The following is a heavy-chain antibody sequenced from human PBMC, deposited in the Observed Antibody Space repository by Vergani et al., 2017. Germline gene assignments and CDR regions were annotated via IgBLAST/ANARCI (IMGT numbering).Heavy chain of an antibody. CDR2: ISWNSGSI. Sequence: EVHLVESGGGLVQPGGSLRLSCAASGFTFDDYAMHWVRQAPGKGLEWVSGISWNSGSIGYADSVKGRFTISRDNAKNSLYLQMNSLRAEDMALYYCAKTVSNYYDSSGYYDYWGQGTLVTVSS. CDR3: AKTVSNYYDSSGYYDY. CDR1: GFTFDDYA. D-gene: IGHD3-22*01. J-gene: IGHJ4*02. V-gene: IGHV3-9*03.